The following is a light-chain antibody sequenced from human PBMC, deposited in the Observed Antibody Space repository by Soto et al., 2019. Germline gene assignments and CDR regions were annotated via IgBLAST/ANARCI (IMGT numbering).Light chain of an antibody. CDR2: AAS. CDR1: QGFSSY. J-gene: IGKJ4*01. V-gene: IGKV1-9*01. CDR3: QQLNSYPLT. Sequence: DIPLTQSPSFLSASVGDRVTITCRASQGFSSYLAWYQQKPGKAPNLLIYAASTLQSGVPSRFSGSGSGTEFTLTISSLQPEDFATYYCQQLNSYPLTFGGGTKVEIK.